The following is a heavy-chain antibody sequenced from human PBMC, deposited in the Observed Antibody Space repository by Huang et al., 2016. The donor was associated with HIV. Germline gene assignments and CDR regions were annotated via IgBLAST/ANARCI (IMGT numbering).Heavy chain of an antibody. CDR3: AAMVRGVISYFDY. J-gene: IGHJ4*02. CDR2: FFDEWNT. CDR1: DGSISSSSYY. Sequence: QLQLQESGPGLVKPSETLSLTCTVSDGSISSSSYYWGWIRQPPGKGREWIATFFDEWNTYYNPSLKSRVTISVDTSKIQFSLNLSSVTAADTAVYYCAAMVRGVISYFDYWGQGTLVTVSS. V-gene: IGHV4-39*01. D-gene: IGHD3-10*01.